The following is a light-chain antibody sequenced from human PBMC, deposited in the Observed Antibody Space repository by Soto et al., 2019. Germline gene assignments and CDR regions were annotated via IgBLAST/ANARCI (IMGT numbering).Light chain of an antibody. Sequence: DIQMTHSPSTLSASVGDRVTITFRSSQSIKTWLAWYQRKPGRAPNLLIYDASSLQSGVPSRFSGSGSGTEFTLTISSLQPDDSATYYCQQYESYSWTFGQGTKVDIK. J-gene: IGKJ1*01. CDR3: QQYESYSWT. V-gene: IGKV1-5*01. CDR2: DAS. CDR1: QSIKTW.